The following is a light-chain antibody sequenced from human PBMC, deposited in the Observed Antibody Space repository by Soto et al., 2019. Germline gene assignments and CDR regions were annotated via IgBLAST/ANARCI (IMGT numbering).Light chain of an antibody. J-gene: IGLJ1*01. V-gene: IGLV2-14*01. CDR1: IHYDF. Sequence: QSALTQPASVSGSPGQSITISCTGYIHYDFVSWYQQHPGTAPKLVIYEDSNRPSGTSDRFSGSKSGHTASLTISGLQTEDEAVYYCGSYISSSNYVFGTGTKVTVL. CDR3: GSYISSSNYV. CDR2: EDS.